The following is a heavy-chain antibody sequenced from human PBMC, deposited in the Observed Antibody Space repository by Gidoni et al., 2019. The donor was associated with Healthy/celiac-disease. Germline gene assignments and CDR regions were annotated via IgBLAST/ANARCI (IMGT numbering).Heavy chain of an antibody. J-gene: IGHJ4*02. CDR1: GGSFSGYY. CDR3: ARAFLGYCSGGSCLNLDY. Sequence: QVQLQQWGAGLLKPSETLSLTCAVYGGSFSGYYWRWIRQPPGKGLEWIGEINHSGSTNYNPSLKSRVTISVDTSKKQFSLKLSSVTAADTAVYYCARAFLGYCSGGSCLNLDYWGQGTLVTVSS. D-gene: IGHD2-15*01. V-gene: IGHV4-34*01. CDR2: INHSGST.